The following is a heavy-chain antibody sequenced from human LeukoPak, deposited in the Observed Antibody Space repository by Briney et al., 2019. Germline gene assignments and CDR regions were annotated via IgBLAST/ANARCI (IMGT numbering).Heavy chain of an antibody. Sequence: SGGSLRLSCAASGFTFDDYAMHWVRQAPGKGLEWVSGISWNSGSIGYVDSVKGRFTISRDNAKNSLYLQVNSLRAEDTAVYYCARDLTYYYDSSGPHAYFDYWGQGTLVTVSS. D-gene: IGHD3-22*01. CDR2: ISWNSGSI. CDR3: ARDLTYYYDSSGPHAYFDY. V-gene: IGHV3-9*01. CDR1: GFTFDDYA. J-gene: IGHJ4*02.